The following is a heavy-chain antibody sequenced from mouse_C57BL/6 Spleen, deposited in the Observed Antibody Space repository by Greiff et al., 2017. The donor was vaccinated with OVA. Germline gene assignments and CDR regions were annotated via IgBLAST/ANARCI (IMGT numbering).Heavy chain of an antibody. CDR3: ARMTGTNYYAMDY. J-gene: IGHJ4*01. D-gene: IGHD4-1*01. CDR1: GYPFTSYW. Sequence: QVQLQQPGTELVKPGASVQLSCKASGYPFTSYWMPWVQQRPGQGLEWIGNINPSNGGTNYNEKFKSKATLTVDKSSSTAYMQLSSLTSEDSAVYYCARMTGTNYYAMDYWGQGTSVTVSS. V-gene: IGHV1-53*01. CDR2: INPSNGGT.